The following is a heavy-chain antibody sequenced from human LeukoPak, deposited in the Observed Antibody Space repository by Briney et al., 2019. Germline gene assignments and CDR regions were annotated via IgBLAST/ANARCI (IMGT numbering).Heavy chain of an antibody. CDR2: SYHSGST. Sequence: AGLLSLTCAASVGYISSRNRWGCLGPRPGKGLVWRGESYHSGSTNYTPSLKSRVTISVDKSKNQFSLKLSSVAAADTAVYYCAGDYEGMIGYWGQGTLVTVSS. CDR1: VGYISSRNR. J-gene: IGHJ4*02. V-gene: IGHV4-4*02. CDR3: AGDYEGMIGY. D-gene: IGHD5-12*01.